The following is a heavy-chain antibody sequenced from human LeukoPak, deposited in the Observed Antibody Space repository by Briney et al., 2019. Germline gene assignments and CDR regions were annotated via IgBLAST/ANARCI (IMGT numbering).Heavy chain of an antibody. D-gene: IGHD5-18*01. CDR1: GFTVSSNY. V-gene: IGHV3-66*01. CDR3: ARDPDSYGSEESYYYGMDV. CDR2: IYSGGST. J-gene: IGHJ6*02. Sequence: GGSLRLSCAASGFTVSSNYMSWVRQAPGKGLEWVSVIYSGGSTYYADSVKGRFTISRDNSKNTLYLQMNSLRAEDTAVYYCARDPDSYGSEESYYYGMDVWGQGTTVTVSS.